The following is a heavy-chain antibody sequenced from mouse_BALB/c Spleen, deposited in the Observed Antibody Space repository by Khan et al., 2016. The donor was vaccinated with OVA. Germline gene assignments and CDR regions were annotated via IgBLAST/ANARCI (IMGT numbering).Heavy chain of an antibody. J-gene: IGHJ4*01. Sequence: QVQLKESGPGLVAPSQSLSITCTISGFSLTNYGVHWVRQPPGKGLEWLVVIWSDGSTTYNSALKSRLTISKDNSESQVFLKMNSLQTDDTAMYFGARPPYYHYNSMDYWGQGTTVTVSS. CDR1: GFSLTNYG. CDR2: IWSDGST. CDR3: ARPPYYHYNSMDY. D-gene: IGHD2-10*01. V-gene: IGHV2-6-1*01.